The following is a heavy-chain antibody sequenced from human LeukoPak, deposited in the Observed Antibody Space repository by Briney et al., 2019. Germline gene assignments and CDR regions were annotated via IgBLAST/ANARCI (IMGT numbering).Heavy chain of an antibody. CDR3: ARVYIYGRSYFDY. D-gene: IGHD4-17*01. CDR1: GFSISSGFY. J-gene: IGHJ4*02. Sequence: SETLSLTCTVSGFSISSGFYWGWIRQPPGKGLEWIGTIHGGGSTNYNPSLKSRVTISVDTSKNQFSLNLSYVTVADTAIYYCARVYIYGRSYFDYWGQGTLVTVSS. CDR2: IHGGGST. V-gene: IGHV4-38-2*02.